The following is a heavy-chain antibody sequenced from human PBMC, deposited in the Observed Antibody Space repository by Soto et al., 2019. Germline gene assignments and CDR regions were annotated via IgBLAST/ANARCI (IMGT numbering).Heavy chain of an antibody. J-gene: IGHJ4*02. Sequence: GGSLTLSCAVSGFTFSSYAMSWVRQAPGKGLEWVSAISGSGGSTYYADSVKGRFTISRDNSKNTLYLQMNSLGAEDTAVYYWTTPPPPSVVPDYWGQGTLVTVSS. D-gene: IGHD2-15*01. CDR2: ISGSGGST. CDR1: GFTFSSYA. CDR3: TTPPPPSVVPDY. V-gene: IGHV3-23*01.